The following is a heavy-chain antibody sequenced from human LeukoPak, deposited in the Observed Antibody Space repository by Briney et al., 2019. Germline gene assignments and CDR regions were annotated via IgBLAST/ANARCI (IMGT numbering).Heavy chain of an antibody. D-gene: IGHD3-10*01. Sequence: SETLSLTCTVSGDSISSYYWSWIRQPPGKGLEWIGNISYSGSTYNPSLKSRVTISLDTSKNQFFLKPSSVTVADTAVYYCARVYSYGSGNSNWFDSWGQGTLITVSS. J-gene: IGHJ5*01. CDR1: GDSISSYY. CDR3: ARVYSYGSGNSNWFDS. V-gene: IGHV4-59*12. CDR2: ISYSGST.